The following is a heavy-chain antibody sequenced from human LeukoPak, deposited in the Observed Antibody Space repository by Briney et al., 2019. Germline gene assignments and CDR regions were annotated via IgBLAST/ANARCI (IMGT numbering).Heavy chain of an antibody. Sequence: ASVKVSCKASGYRFTGYYIHWVRQAPGQGLEWMGWISPNSGGTKSALKFQGRVTMTRDTSISTAYMELSSLRSDDTAVYYCARPTGDTSGYYFDHWGQGTLVTVSS. J-gene: IGHJ4*02. V-gene: IGHV1-2*02. D-gene: IGHD3-22*01. CDR1: GYRFTGYY. CDR2: ISPNSGGT. CDR3: ARPTGDTSGYYFDH.